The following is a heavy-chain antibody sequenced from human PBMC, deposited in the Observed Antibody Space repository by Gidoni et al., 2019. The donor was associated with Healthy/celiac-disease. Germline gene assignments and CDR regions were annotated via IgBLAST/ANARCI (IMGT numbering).Heavy chain of an antibody. J-gene: IGHJ6*03. CDR2: ISWDGGST. Sequence: EVQLVESGGVVVQPGGSLRLSCAASGFTSEDYAMNWVRQAPGKGLEWVSLISWDGGSTYYADSVKGRFTISRDNSKNSLYLQMNSLRAEDTALYYCAKDGRTGTTHRGYYYYYMDVWGKGTTVTVSS. V-gene: IGHV3-43D*03. D-gene: IGHD1-7*01. CDR3: AKDGRTGTTHRGYYYYYMDV. CDR1: GFTSEDYA.